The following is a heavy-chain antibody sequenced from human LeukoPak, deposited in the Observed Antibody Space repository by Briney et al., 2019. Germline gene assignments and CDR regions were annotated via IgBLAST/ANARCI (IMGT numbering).Heavy chain of an antibody. CDR2: ITSSSSYI. CDR1: GFTFSSYS. Sequence: PGGSLRLSCAGSGFTFSSYSMNWVRQAPGKGLEWVSSITSSSSYIYYADSVKGRFSISRDNAKNSLYLQMDSLRVEDTAEYYCARDPYSGNYGAYYYYYMDVWGKGTTVTVS. D-gene: IGHD1-26*01. CDR3: ARDPYSGNYGAYYYYYMDV. J-gene: IGHJ6*03. V-gene: IGHV3-21*06.